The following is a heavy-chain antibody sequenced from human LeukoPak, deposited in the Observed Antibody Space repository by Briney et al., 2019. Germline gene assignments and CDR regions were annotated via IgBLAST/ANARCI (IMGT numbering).Heavy chain of an antibody. D-gene: IGHD6-19*01. Sequence: GGSLRLSCAASQFSVTTNYMSWVLQAPGKGLEWVSIFYSTGGKYYADSVKGRFTISRDNSKHTLSLQMNSLRAEDTAIYYCARGSDGWFAFDYWGQGILVTVSS. V-gene: IGHV3-66*01. CDR1: QFSVTTNY. J-gene: IGHJ4*02. CDR2: FYSTGGK. CDR3: ARGSDGWFAFDY.